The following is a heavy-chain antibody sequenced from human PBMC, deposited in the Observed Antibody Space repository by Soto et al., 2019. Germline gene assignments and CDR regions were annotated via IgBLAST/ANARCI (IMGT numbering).Heavy chain of an antibody. Sequence: SETLSLTCTVSGGSISSYYWSWIRQPPGKGLEWIGYIYYSGSTNYNPSLKSRVTISVDTSKNQFSLKLSSVTAADTAVYYCARPGSGSYSGMDVWGQGTTVTVS. V-gene: IGHV4-59*08. J-gene: IGHJ6*02. CDR3: ARPGSGSYSGMDV. CDR1: GGSISSYY. CDR2: IYYSGST. D-gene: IGHD3-10*01.